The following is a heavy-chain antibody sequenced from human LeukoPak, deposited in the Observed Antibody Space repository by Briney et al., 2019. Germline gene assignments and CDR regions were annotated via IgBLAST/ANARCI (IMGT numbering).Heavy chain of an antibody. CDR1: GFTFSSFS. Sequence: GGSLRLSCAASGFTFSSFSMNWVRQAPGRGLEWVSSISTGSSYINCADSVKGRFAISRDNAQNSLYLQMTSLRAEDTAVYYCARSEGYCSSASCDAYYYYMDVWGKGTTVTVSS. J-gene: IGHJ6*03. V-gene: IGHV3-21*01. CDR3: ARSEGYCSSASCDAYYYYMDV. CDR2: ISTGSSYI. D-gene: IGHD2-2*01.